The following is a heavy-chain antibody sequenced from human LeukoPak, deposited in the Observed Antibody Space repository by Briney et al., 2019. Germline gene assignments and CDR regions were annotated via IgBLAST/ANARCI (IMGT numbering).Heavy chain of an antibody. V-gene: IGHV4-39*02. CDR1: GGSISSGSNY. Sequence: SETLSLTCTVSGGSISSGSNYWGWIRQSPGKGLEWIGRIYYSGTTYYSPSLKSRVTISVDTSNNQFSLKLSSVTAADTAVYYCARGYYDVLTGHPKNFDYWGQGTLVTVSS. CDR2: IYYSGTT. CDR3: ARGYYDVLTGHPKNFDY. D-gene: IGHD3-9*01. J-gene: IGHJ4*02.